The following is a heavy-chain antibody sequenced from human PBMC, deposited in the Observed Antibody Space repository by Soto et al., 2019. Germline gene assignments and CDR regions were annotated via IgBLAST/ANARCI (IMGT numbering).Heavy chain of an antibody. Sequence: QVQLQESGPRLVKPSETLSLTCTVSGGSISSYYWSWIRQPPGNGLEWIGYIYYSGSTNYNPSLRSRVTISVDTSKNQFSRKLSSVSAADTAVYYCARRYGGAFDIWGQGTMVTVSS. CDR3: ARRYGGAFDI. CDR2: IYYSGST. V-gene: IGHV4-59*08. CDR1: GGSISSYY. D-gene: IGHD4-17*01. J-gene: IGHJ3*02.